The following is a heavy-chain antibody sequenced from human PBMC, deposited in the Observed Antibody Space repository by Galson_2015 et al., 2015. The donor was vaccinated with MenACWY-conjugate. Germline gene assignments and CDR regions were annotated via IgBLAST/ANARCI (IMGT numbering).Heavy chain of an antibody. CDR3: ARAAAYDFWSGYYPDY. CDR1: GFTFSSYS. J-gene: IGHJ4*02. D-gene: IGHD3-3*01. Sequence: SLRLSCAASGFTFSSYSMSWVRQAPGKGLEWVSYISSSSSTIYYADSVKGRFTISRDNAKNSLYLQMNSLRDEDTAVYYCARAAAYDFWSGYYPDYWGQGTLVTVSS. CDR2: ISSSSSTI. V-gene: IGHV3-48*02.